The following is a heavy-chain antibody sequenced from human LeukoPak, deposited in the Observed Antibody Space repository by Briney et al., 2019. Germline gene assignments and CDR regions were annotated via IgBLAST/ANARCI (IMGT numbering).Heavy chain of an antibody. Sequence: SETLSLTCTVSGGSISSYYWSWIRQPPGKGLEWIGYIYYSGSTNYNPSLKSRVTISVDTSKNQFSLKLSSVTAADTGVYYCARRTGYFDWLLSSRDVGDAFDIWGQGTMVTVSS. CDR3: ARRTGYFDWLLSSRDVGDAFDI. D-gene: IGHD3-9*01. CDR2: IYYSGST. CDR1: GGSISSYY. V-gene: IGHV4-59*08. J-gene: IGHJ3*02.